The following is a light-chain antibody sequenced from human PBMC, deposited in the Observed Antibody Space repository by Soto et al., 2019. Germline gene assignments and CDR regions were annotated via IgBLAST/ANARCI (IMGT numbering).Light chain of an antibody. CDR1: QSISGW. Sequence: DIQMTQSPSTLSAYVGHRVTITCRASQSISGWLAWYQQKPGKAPKLLIYDASTLESGVPSRFRGSGSETEFTLTISSLQPDDFATYYCQQYKSLYTFGQGTKLEI. CDR2: DAS. CDR3: QQYKSLYT. J-gene: IGKJ2*01. V-gene: IGKV1-5*01.